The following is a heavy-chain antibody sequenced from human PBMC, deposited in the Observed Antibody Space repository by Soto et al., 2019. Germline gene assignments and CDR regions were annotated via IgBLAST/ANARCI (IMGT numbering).Heavy chain of an antibody. Sequence: GGSLRLSCTASGFTFGDYAMSWFRQAPGKGLEWVGFIRSKAYGGTTEYAASVKGRFTISRDDSKSIAYLQMNSLKTEDTAVYYCTRARYCSGGCNGPPNSDYWGQGTLVTVSS. CDR3: TRARYCSGGCNGPPNSDY. V-gene: IGHV3-49*03. CDR1: GFTFGDYA. J-gene: IGHJ4*02. CDR2: IRSKAYGGTT. D-gene: IGHD2-15*01.